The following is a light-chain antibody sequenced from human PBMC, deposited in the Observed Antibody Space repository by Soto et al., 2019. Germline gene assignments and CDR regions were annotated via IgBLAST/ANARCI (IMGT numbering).Light chain of an antibody. CDR2: GAS. Sequence: EIVLTQSPATLSLSPGERATLSCRASQNIGNKLAWYQHKPGQAPRLLIYGASTRATGVPARFSGSGSGTEFTLTISSLQSEDSAVYYCQQYRNWWTFGQGTKVDIK. J-gene: IGKJ1*01. CDR3: QQYRNWWT. CDR1: QNIGNK. V-gene: IGKV3-15*01.